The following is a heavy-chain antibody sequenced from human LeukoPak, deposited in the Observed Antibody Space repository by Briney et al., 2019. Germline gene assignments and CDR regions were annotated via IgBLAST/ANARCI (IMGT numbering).Heavy chain of an antibody. V-gene: IGHV3-7*01. CDR2: INPDGNKK. CDR3: ARDLAYSRLDY. Sequence: GGSLRLSCAVSGLTFSSSWMDWVRQAPGKGLEWVASINPDGNKKYSADSVKGRFTISRGNAENSLYLQMNSLRVEDTAFYYCARDLAYSRLDYWGQGMLVTVSS. CDR1: GLTFSSSW. J-gene: IGHJ4*02. D-gene: IGHD5-18*01.